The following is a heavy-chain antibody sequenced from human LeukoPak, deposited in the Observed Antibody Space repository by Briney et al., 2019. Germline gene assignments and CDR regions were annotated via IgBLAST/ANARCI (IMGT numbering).Heavy chain of an antibody. V-gene: IGHV1-69*04. Sequence: ASVKVSCKASGGTFSSYAISWVRQAPGQGVEWMGRIIPILGIANYAQKFQGRVTITADKSTSTAYMELSSLRSEDTAVYYCARGHPEGVGAFDIWGQGTMVTVSS. CDR1: GGTFSSYA. CDR3: ARGHPEGVGAFDI. CDR2: IIPILGIA. D-gene: IGHD3-10*01. J-gene: IGHJ3*02.